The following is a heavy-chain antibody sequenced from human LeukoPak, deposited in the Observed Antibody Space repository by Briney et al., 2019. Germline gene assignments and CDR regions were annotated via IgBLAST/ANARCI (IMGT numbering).Heavy chain of an antibody. Sequence: ESLKITCKGSGYSFNNYWIGWVRQMPGKGLEWMGIIYPGDSDTRYSPSFQGQVSMSADKSINTAYLQWSSLKASDTAMYYCARLPTTAAPWGQGTLVTVSS. CDR2: IYPGDSDT. J-gene: IGHJ5*02. CDR1: GYSFNNYW. D-gene: IGHD4-11*01. CDR3: ARLPTTAAP. V-gene: IGHV5-51*01.